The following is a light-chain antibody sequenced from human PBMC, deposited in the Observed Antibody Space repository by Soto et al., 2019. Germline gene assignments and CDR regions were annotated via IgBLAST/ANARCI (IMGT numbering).Light chain of an antibody. CDR2: LGS. Sequence: DIVLTQSPLSLPVTPGEPASISCRSSQSLLYTNGYNYLDWYVQKPGQSPQLLIYLGSNRASGVPDRFSGSGSGTDFTLKISRVEAEDVGVYFCMQALQPLTFGGGTKVEIK. J-gene: IGKJ4*01. V-gene: IGKV2-28*01. CDR3: MQALQPLT. CDR1: QSLLYTNGYNY.